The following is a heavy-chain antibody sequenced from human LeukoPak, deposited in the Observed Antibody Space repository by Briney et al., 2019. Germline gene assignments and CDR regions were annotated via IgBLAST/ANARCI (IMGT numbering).Heavy chain of an antibody. CDR3: ARDQLVLPRGISGY. V-gene: IGHV1-18*01. CDR1: GGTFSSYT. D-gene: IGHD1-14*01. CDR2: IAVYNGNT. Sequence: ASVKVSCKASGGTFSSYTISWVRQAPGQGLEWMGWIAVYNGNTNYAQKFQGRLTMTTDTSTSTAYMELRSLRSDDTALYYCARDQLVLPRGISGYWGQGTLVTVSS. J-gene: IGHJ4*02.